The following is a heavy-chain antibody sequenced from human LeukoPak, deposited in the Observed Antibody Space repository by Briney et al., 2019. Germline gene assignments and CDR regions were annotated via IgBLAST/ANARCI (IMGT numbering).Heavy chain of an antibody. Sequence: GGSLRLSCAASGFTFSNAWMNWVRQAPGKGLEWVGRIKSKTVGGTTDYAAPVKGRFTISRDDSKNTLYLQMNSLKTEDTAVYYCTTDRSYGYGYFDYWGQGTLVTVSS. J-gene: IGHJ4*02. CDR2: IKSKTVGGTT. CDR3: TTDRSYGYGYFDY. V-gene: IGHV3-15*07. CDR1: GFTFSNAW. D-gene: IGHD5-18*01.